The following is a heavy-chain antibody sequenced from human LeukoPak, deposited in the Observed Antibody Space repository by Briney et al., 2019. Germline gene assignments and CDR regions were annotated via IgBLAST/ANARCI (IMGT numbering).Heavy chain of an antibody. CDR1: GFTFSSYE. D-gene: IGHD2-8*01. CDR2: ISSSGSTI. Sequence: RTGGSLRLSCAASGFTFSSYEMNWVRQAPGKGLEWVSYISSSGSTIYYADSVKGRFTISRDNSKNSLYLQMNSLRAEDTAVYYCARALIGYYFDYWGQGTLVTVSS. V-gene: IGHV3-48*03. CDR3: ARALIGYYFDY. J-gene: IGHJ4*02.